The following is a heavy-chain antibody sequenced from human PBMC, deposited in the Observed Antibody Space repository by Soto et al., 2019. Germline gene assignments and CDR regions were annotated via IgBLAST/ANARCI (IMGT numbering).Heavy chain of an antibody. J-gene: IGHJ4*02. CDR3: AGGFIYGDSLDY. V-gene: IGHV3-74*01. D-gene: IGHD4-17*01. Sequence: GGTLRLSCAASGFTFSSYWMHWVRPAPGKGLVWVSRINSDGSSTSYADSVKGRFTISRDNAKNTLYLQMNSLRVEVTAVYYCAGGFIYGDSLDYWGEGTLVTVSS. CDR1: GFTFSSYW. CDR2: INSDGSST.